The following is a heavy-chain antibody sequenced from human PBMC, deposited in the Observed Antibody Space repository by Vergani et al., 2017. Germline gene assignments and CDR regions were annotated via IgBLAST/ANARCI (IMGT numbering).Heavy chain of an antibody. D-gene: IGHD3-3*02. CDR2: ISGSGGST. Sequence: EVKLLESGGGLVKPGGSLRLSCAASGFTFSSYAMSWVRQAPGKGLEWVSAISGSGGSTYYADSVKGRFTISRDNSKNTLYLQMNSLRAEDTAVYYCTKDRGAFSPNWFDPWGQGTLVTVSS. CDR3: TKDRGAFSPNWFDP. J-gene: IGHJ5*02. CDR1: GFTFSSYA. V-gene: IGHV3-23*01.